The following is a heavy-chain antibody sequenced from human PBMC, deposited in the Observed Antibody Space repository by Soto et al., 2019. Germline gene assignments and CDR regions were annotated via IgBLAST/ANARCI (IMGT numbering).Heavy chain of an antibody. CDR2: IYSAGST. V-gene: IGHV3-66*01. J-gene: IGHJ4*02. Sequence: GGSLRLSCAASGFTVSSSYMSWVRQAPGKGLEWVSIIYSAGSTDYADSVKGRFTISRDNSKNTLYLQMSSLRAEDTAVYYCARDLAQRTVTTKSWGQGTLVTVSS. CDR3: ARDLAQRTVTTKS. D-gene: IGHD4-17*01. CDR1: GFTVSSSY.